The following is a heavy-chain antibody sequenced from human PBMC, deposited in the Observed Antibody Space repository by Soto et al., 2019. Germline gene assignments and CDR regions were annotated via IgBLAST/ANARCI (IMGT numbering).Heavy chain of an antibody. V-gene: IGHV3-33*01. D-gene: IGHD1-26*01. J-gene: IGHJ6*02. CDR3: ARYLSGGMDV. Sequence: QVQLVESGGGVVQPGRSLRLSCAASGFTFSSYGMHWVRQAPGKGLEWVAVIWYNGSNKYYADSVKGRFTISRDNSKNRRYLQMKRLRAEDAAVYYCARYLSGGMDVWGQGTTVTVSS. CDR1: GFTFSSYG. CDR2: IWYNGSNK.